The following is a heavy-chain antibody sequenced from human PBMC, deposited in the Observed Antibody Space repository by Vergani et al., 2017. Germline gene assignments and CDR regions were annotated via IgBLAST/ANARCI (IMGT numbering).Heavy chain of an antibody. D-gene: IGHD4-23*01. Sequence: QVQLVESGGGVVQPGRSLRLSCAAPGFTFSTYAMHWVRQAPGKGLEWVAVISHDGSHKYYADSVKGRFTISRDNSKNTLYLQMNSLRAEDTAVYNCARDRCNVYGGSSGDAVHIWGQGRMVTVSS. CDR2: ISHDGSHK. CDR3: ARDRCNVYGGSSGDAVHI. J-gene: IGHJ3*02. CDR1: GFTFSTYA. V-gene: IGHV3-30*04.